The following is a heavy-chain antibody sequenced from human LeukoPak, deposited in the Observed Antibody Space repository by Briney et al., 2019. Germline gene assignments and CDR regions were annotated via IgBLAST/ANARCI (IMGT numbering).Heavy chain of an antibody. J-gene: IGHJ4*02. CDR1: GFTFSTYW. Sequence: GGALRLSCAASGFTFSTYWMNWVRQAPGKGREWGANIKQDGSEKYYVDSVKGRFTISRDNAKNSLYLKMNSLRGEDTAMYFCARDPQLDYYFDYWGQGTLVTVSS. CDR2: IKQDGSEK. CDR3: ARDPQLDYYFDY. D-gene: IGHD1-1*01. V-gene: IGHV3-7*05.